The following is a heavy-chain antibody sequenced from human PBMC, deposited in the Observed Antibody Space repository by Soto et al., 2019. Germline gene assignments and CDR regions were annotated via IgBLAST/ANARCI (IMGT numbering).Heavy chain of an antibody. CDR3: AGGRKEPAVIGVAFGI. Sequence: GGSLRLSCAASGFTFRSFEMDWVRQTPGKGLEWVSYISSSGSTLSYADSVKGRFTISRDNAQNSLHLQMNSLRADDTAVYFCAGGRKEPAVIGVAFGIWGQGTMVTVSS. CDR2: ISSSGSTL. D-gene: IGHD2-2*01. V-gene: IGHV3-48*03. J-gene: IGHJ3*02. CDR1: GFTFRSFE.